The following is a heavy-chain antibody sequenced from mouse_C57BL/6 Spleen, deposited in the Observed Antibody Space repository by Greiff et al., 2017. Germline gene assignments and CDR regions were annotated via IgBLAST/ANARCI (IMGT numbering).Heavy chain of an antibody. J-gene: IGHJ1*03. Sequence: EVKLMESGGGLVQPGGSMKLSCAASGFTFSDAWMDWVSQSPEKGLEWVAEIRNKANNHATYYAESVKGRFTISRDDSKSSVYLQMNSLRAEDTGIYYCTRGYGSTHWYFDVWGTGTTVTVSS. CDR3: TRGYGSTHWYFDV. CDR2: IRNKANNHAT. V-gene: IGHV6-6*01. D-gene: IGHD1-1*01. CDR1: GFTFSDAW.